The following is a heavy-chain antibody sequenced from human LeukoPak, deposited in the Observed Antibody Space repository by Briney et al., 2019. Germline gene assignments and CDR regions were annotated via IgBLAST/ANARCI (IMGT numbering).Heavy chain of an antibody. V-gene: IGHV4-59*01. CDR3: ARDHYYDSSGYGFDY. Sequence: PSETLSFTCTVSGGSISSYYWSWIRQPPGNGLEWIGYIYYSESTNYNPSLKSRVTISVDTSKNQFSLKLSSVTAADTAVYYCARDHYYDSSGYGFDYWGQGTLVTVSS. CDR1: GGSISSYY. CDR2: IYYSEST. J-gene: IGHJ4*02. D-gene: IGHD3-22*01.